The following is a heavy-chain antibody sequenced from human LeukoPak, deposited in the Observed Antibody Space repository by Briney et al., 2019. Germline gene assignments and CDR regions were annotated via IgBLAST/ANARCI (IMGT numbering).Heavy chain of an antibody. J-gene: IGHJ4*02. D-gene: IGHD1-26*01. CDR3: ARAKVGATVYFDY. Sequence: SQTRSLTCAVSGYSISSGYYWGWIRQPPGKGLEWIGSLYHSGSTYYNRSLKSRVTISVDTSKNQFSLKLSSVTAADTAVYYCARAKVGATVYFDYWGQGTLVTVSS. CDR1: GYSISSGYY. CDR2: LYHSGST. V-gene: IGHV4-38-2*01.